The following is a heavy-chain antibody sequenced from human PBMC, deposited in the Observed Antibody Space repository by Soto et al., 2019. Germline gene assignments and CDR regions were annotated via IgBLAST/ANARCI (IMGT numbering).Heavy chain of an antibody. D-gene: IGHD6-13*01. J-gene: IGHJ4*02. V-gene: IGHV3-11*01. CDR1: GFTFSDYY. CDR2: ISSSGRSI. CDR3: AGPRSFAHSGSSWYHPDY. Sequence: PGGSLRLSCAASGFTFSDYYMSWIRQAPGKGLEWVSYISSSGRSIYYADSVKGRVTISRDNAKNSLYLQMDSLVAEDTAVYYCAGPRSFAHSGSSWYHPDYWGLGTPGHRLL.